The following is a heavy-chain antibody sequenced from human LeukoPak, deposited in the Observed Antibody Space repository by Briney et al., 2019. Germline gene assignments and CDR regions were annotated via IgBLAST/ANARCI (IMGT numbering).Heavy chain of an antibody. J-gene: IGHJ6*03. Sequence: SETLSLTCTVSGGSISSSSYYWGWIRQPPGKGLEWIGSIYYSGSTYYNPSLKSRVTISVDTSKNQFSLNLNSVTAADTAVYFCARDAGHYDYVWGSDDYYTFMDVWGKGTTVTISS. CDR3: ARDAGHYDYVWGSDDYYTFMDV. CDR1: GGSISSSSYY. V-gene: IGHV4-39*07. D-gene: IGHD3-16*01. CDR2: IYYSGST.